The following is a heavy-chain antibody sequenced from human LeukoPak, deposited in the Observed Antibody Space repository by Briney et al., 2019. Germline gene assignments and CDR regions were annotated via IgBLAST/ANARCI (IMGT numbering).Heavy chain of an antibody. V-gene: IGHV3-30*03. CDR3: ATMSTDGNSRYYPPVDY. CDR1: GFTFSSYG. J-gene: IGHJ4*02. CDR2: LSYDGSNK. Sequence: QPGGSLRLSCAASGFTFSSYGMHWVRQAPGKGLEWVAFLSYDGSNKDYTDSVKGRFTISRDNSKNTLFLQMNSLRAEDTAVYYCATMSTDGNSRYYPPVDYWGQGTLVTVSS. D-gene: IGHD3-22*01.